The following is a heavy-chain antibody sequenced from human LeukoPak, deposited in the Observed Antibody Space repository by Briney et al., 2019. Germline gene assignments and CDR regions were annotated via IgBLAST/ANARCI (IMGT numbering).Heavy chain of an antibody. J-gene: IGHJ4*02. Sequence: PSETLSLTCAVYGGSFSDYYWSWIRQPPGKGLEWIGEINHSGDTKYNPSLKSRVTISVDTSKNQFSLKVSSVTAADTAVYYCAGIQLWPLHYFDYWGQGTLVTVSS. CDR3: AGIQLWPLHYFDY. V-gene: IGHV4-34*01. CDR2: INHSGDT. D-gene: IGHD5-18*01. CDR1: GGSFSDYY.